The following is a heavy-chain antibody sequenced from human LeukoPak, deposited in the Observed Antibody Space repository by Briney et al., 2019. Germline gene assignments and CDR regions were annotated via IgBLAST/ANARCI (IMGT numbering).Heavy chain of an antibody. D-gene: IGHD3-22*01. CDR1: GFTFSSYA. CDR3: AKPLEGIIYYDSSGYSL. J-gene: IGHJ4*02. V-gene: IGHV3-23*01. Sequence: GGSRRLSCAASGFTFSSYAMSWVRQAPGKGLEWVSAISGSGGSTYYADSVKVRFTISRDNSKNTLYLQMNSLRAEDTAVYYCAKPLEGIIYYDSSGYSLWGQGTLVTVSS. CDR2: ISGSGGST.